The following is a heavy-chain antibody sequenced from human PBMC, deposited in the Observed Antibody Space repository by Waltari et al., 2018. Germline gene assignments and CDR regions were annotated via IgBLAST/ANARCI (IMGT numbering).Heavy chain of an antibody. J-gene: IGHJ4*02. CDR2: INPNSGGT. CDR1: GYTFTGYY. D-gene: IGHD4-17*01. V-gene: IGHV1-2*06. CDR3: ARGSTVTKVPFWDY. Sequence: QVQLVQSGAEVKKPGASVKVSCKASGYTFTGYYMPWVRPAPGQGLEWMGRINPNSGGTNYAQKFQGRVTMTRDTSISTAYMELSRLRSDDTAVYYCARGSTVTKVPFWDYWGQGTLVTVSS.